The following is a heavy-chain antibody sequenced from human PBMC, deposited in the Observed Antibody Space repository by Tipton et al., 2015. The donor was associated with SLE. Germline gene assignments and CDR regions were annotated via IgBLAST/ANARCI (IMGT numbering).Heavy chain of an antibody. V-gene: IGHV4-4*02. J-gene: IGHJ6*03. CDR3: ARGVSGYFHYCYMDV. CDR1: GYSISSGYA. CDR2: VSHTRST. D-gene: IGHD3-16*01. Sequence: TLSLTCAVSGYSISSGYAWSWVRQPPGKGLEWIGEVSHTRSTNYNPSLKSRGTISLDTSNNQFSLRLSSVTAADTAVYYCARGVSGYFHYCYMDVWGKGTTVTISS.